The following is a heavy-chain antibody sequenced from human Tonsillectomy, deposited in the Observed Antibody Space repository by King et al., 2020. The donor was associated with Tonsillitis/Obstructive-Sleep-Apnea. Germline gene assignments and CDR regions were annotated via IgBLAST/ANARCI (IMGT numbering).Heavy chain of an antibody. D-gene: IGHD3-3*01. CDR3: ARPSIWSVYTSEVDDLDV. CDR2: IDPGDSYT. V-gene: IGHV5-10-1*03. J-gene: IGHJ6*02. CDR1: GYSFTSYW. Sequence: VQLVESGAEVKKPGESLRISCKGSGYSFTSYWISWVRQMPGKGLEWMGRIDPGDSYTNYSPSFQGHVTISADKSISTAYLQWSSLKASDTAMYYCARPSIWSVYTSEVDDLDVWGQGTTVTVSS.